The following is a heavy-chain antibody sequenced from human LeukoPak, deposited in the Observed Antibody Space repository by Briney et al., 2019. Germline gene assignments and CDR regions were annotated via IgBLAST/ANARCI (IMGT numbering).Heavy chain of an antibody. CDR2: ISGSGGST. Sequence: GGSLRLSCAASGFTFSSYAMSWVRQAPGKGLEWVSAISGSGGSTYYADSVKGRFTISRDNSKNTLYLQMNSLRAEDTAVYYCARGLFDGSLYYVDYWGQGTLVTVSS. D-gene: IGHD3-9*01. CDR3: ARGLFDGSLYYVDY. J-gene: IGHJ4*02. V-gene: IGHV3-23*01. CDR1: GFTFSSYA.